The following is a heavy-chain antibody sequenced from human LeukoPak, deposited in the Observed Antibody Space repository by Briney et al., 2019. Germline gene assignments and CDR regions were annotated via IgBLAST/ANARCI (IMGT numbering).Heavy chain of an antibody. D-gene: IGHD1-26*01. V-gene: IGHV4-59*01. J-gene: IGHJ4*02. CDR2: LSMRGTT. CDR1: GASIRSSF. Sequence: SETLSLTCTVSGASIRSSFWNWIRQPPGRGLEWIGYLSMRGTTNYNPSLKSRVTISADTSENQFFLKVSSVTAADTAVYYCTRNRGYYVNDYWGQGILVTVSS. CDR3: TRNRGYYVNDY.